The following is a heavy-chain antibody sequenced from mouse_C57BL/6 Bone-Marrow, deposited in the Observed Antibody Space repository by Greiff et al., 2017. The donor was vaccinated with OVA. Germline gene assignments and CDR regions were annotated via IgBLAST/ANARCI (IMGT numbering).Heavy chain of an antibody. CDR2: IWRGGST. J-gene: IGHJ1*03. Sequence: VKLMESGPGLVQPSQSLSITCTVSGFSLTSYGVHWVRQSPGKGLEWLGVIWRGGSTDYNAAFMSRLSITKDNSKSQVFFKMNSLQADDTAIYYCAKNGDGYWYFDVWGTGTTVTVSS. D-gene: IGHD2-3*01. CDR1: GFSLTSYG. CDR3: AKNGDGYWYFDV. V-gene: IGHV2-5*01.